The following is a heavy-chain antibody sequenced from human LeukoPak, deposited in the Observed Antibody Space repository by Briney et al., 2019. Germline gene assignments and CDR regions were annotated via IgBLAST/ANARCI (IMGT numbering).Heavy chain of an antibody. J-gene: IGHJ6*02. CDR1: GFTVSSNY. D-gene: IGHD5-12*01. CDR2: IYSGGST. Sequence: GGSLRLSCAASGFTVSSNYMSWVRQAPGKGLEWVSVIYSGGSTYYADSVKGRFTISRHNSKNTLYLQMNSLRAEDTAVYYCARDTPGYSGSLGPYYGMDVWGQGTTVTASS. CDR3: ARDTPGYSGSLGPYYGMDV. V-gene: IGHV3-53*04.